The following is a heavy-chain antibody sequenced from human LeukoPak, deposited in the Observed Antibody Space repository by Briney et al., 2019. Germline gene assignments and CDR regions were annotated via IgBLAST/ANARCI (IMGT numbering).Heavy chain of an antibody. CDR1: GFTFSSYW. D-gene: IGHD6-13*01. CDR2: IHGDGRTT. Sequence: GGSLRLSCAASGFTFSSYWIHWVRQVPGKGLVWVSRIHGDGRTTTYADSVKGRFTISRDNAKNTLYLQMNSLRAEDTAVYYCARGSSSSWYVDYWGQGTLVTVSS. V-gene: IGHV3-74*01. J-gene: IGHJ4*02. CDR3: ARGSSSSWYVDY.